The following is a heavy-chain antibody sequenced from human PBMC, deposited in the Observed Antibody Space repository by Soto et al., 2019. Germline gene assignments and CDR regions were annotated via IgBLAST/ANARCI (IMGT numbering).Heavy chain of an antibody. V-gene: IGHV3-30-3*01. J-gene: IGHJ4*02. Sequence: GALRLSCAASGFTFSSYAMHWVRQAPGKGLEWVAVISYDGSNKYYADSVKGRFTISRDNSKNTLYLQMNSLRAEDTAVYYCARDRGDSSGYSPPFFFDYWGQGTLVTVSS. CDR1: GFTFSSYA. CDR3: ARDRGDSSGYSPPFFFDY. CDR2: ISYDGSNK. D-gene: IGHD3-22*01.